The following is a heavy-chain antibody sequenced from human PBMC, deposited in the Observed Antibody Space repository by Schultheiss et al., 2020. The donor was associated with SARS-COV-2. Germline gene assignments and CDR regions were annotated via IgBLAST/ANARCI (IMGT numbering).Heavy chain of an antibody. V-gene: IGHV3-21*01. CDR1: GFTFSSYS. CDR3: ARDRYYDFWSGYSSYYYGMDV. D-gene: IGHD3-3*01. J-gene: IGHJ6*02. CDR2: ISSSSSYI. Sequence: GGSLRLSCAASGFTFSSYSMNWVRQAPGKGLEWVSSISSSSSYIYYADSVKGRFTISRDNAKNSLYLQMNSLRAEDTAVYYCARDRYYDFWSGYSSYYYGMDVWGQGTTVTVSS.